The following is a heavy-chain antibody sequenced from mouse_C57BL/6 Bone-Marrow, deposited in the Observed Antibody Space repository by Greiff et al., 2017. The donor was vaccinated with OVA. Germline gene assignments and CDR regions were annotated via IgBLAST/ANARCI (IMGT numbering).Heavy chain of an antibody. J-gene: IGHJ2*01. Sequence: QVQLQQPGAELVRPGSSVKLSCKASGYTFTSYWMHWVKQRPIQGLEWIGNIDPSDSETHYNQKFKDKATLTVDKSSSTAYMQLSSLTSEDSAVYYCARIWTVGSSYLDYWGQGTTLTVSS. CDR2: IDPSDSET. CDR1: GYTFTSYW. CDR3: ARIWTVGSSYLDY. D-gene: IGHD1-1*01. V-gene: IGHV1-52*01.